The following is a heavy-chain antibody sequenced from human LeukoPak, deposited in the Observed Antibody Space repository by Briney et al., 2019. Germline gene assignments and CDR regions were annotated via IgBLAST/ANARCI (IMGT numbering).Heavy chain of an antibody. Sequence: GGSLRLSCAASGLTFSTYNMNWVRQAPGKGLEWVSGISATSSYIYYADSMKGRITISRDNAKNLLYLQMNSLRAEDTAMYYCGRVEAYYDFGYWGQGTLVTVSA. V-gene: IGHV3-21*01. J-gene: IGHJ4*02. CDR1: GLTFSTYN. CDR3: GRVEAYYDFGY. D-gene: IGHD3-22*01. CDR2: ISATSSYI.